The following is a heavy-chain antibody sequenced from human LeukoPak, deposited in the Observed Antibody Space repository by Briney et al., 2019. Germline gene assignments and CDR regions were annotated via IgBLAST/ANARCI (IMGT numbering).Heavy chain of an antibody. V-gene: IGHV4-34*01. D-gene: IGHD2-21*02. Sequence: SETLSLTCAGYGGSFSGYYWSWIRQPPGKGLEWIGEINHSGSTNYNPSLKSRVTISVDTSKNQFSLKLSSVTAADTAVYYCARGGLAYCGGDCYSEPRNWGQGTLVTVSS. CDR2: INHSGST. CDR3: ARGGLAYCGGDCYSEPRN. CDR1: GGSFSGYY. J-gene: IGHJ4*02.